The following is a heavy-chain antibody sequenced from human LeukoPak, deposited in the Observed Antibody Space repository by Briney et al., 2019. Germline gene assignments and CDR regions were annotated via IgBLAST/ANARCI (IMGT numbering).Heavy chain of an antibody. D-gene: IGHD5-24*01. CDR1: GYTFTSYY. CDR3: ARETRDGYNFDVFDI. CDR2: INPSGGST. J-gene: IGHJ3*02. V-gene: IGHV1-46*01. Sequence: ASVKVSCKASGYTFTSYYMHWVRQAPGQGLEWMGIINPSGGSTSYAQKFQGRVTVTRDTSTSTVYMELSSLRSEDTAVYYCARETRDGYNFDVFDIWGQGTIVTV.